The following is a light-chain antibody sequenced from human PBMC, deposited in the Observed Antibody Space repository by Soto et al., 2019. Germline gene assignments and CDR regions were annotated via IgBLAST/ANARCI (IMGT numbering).Light chain of an antibody. CDR1: DSNVGSNT. Sequence: QSVLTQPPSASGTPGQRVTISCSGSDSNVGSNTVNWYQHLPGTAPKLLIYSDSLRPSGVPDRFSASKSGTSASLAISGLRSDDEADYYCAAWDDSLNGQVFGTGTKLTVL. CDR3: AAWDDSLNGQV. V-gene: IGLV1-44*01. CDR2: SDS. J-gene: IGLJ1*01.